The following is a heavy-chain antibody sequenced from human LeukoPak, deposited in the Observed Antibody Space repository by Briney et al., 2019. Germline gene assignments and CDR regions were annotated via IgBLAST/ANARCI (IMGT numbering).Heavy chain of an antibody. CDR1: GFSFSSDW. Sequence: GRSLSLLCAASGFSFSSDWMTWVRLAPGVGLEWVANIKQVGGEKYYVDVVKGRSTITRDNAKNLLYLKMNSLSADDTAVYYCARDQLGESDYWGRGTLVTVSS. J-gene: IGHJ4*02. CDR2: IKQVGGEK. D-gene: IGHD3-10*01. V-gene: IGHV3-7*01. CDR3: ARDQLGESDY.